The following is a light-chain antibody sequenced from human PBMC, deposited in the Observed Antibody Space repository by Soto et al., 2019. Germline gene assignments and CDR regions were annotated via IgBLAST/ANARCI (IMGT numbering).Light chain of an antibody. Sequence: DIQMTQSASFLSESVAYRATITCRASQGISSYLAWYQQKQGKAPKLLIYAASTLQSGVPSRFSGSGSGTEFNLTISSLQPEDFATYYCQQLNSYPRPFGQGTRLEIK. CDR2: AAS. CDR3: QQLNSYPRP. CDR1: QGISSY. V-gene: IGKV1-9*01. J-gene: IGKJ5*01.